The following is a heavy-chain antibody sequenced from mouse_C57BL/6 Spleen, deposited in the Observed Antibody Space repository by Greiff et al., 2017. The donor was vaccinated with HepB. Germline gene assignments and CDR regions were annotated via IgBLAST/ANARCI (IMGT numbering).Heavy chain of an antibody. CDR1: GYKFTDYY. CDR3: EGVYYGFDY. Sequence: SGPELVKPGASVKISCKASGYKFTDYYMNWVKQSHGKSLEWIGDINPNNGGTRYNQKFKGKATLTVDKSSSTAYMELRSLTSEDSAVYYCEGVYYGFDYWGQGTTLTVSS. CDR2: INPNNGGT. J-gene: IGHJ2*01. D-gene: IGHD2-1*01. V-gene: IGHV1-26*01.